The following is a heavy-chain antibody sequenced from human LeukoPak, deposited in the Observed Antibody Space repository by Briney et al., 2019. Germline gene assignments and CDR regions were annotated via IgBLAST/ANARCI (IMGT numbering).Heavy chain of an antibody. CDR3: AKDRTMIVVVITLDY. V-gene: IGHV3-30*02. J-gene: IGHJ4*02. Sequence: GGSLRLSCTASGFTFSSYGMHWVRQAPGKGLEWVAFIRYDGTNKYYADSVKGRFTISRDNSKNTLYLQMNSLRAEDTAVYYCAKDRTMIVVVITLDYWGQGTLVTVSS. CDR1: GFTFSSYG. D-gene: IGHD3-22*01. CDR2: IRYDGTNK.